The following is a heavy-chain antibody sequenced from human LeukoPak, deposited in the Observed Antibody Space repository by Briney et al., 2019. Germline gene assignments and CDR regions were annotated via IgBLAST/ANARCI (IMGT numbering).Heavy chain of an antibody. CDR3: AKPTYYYGSGSYYFDY. V-gene: IGHV3-23*01. Sequence: GESLKISCKGSGFTFSSYAMSWVRQAPGKGLEWVSAISGSGGSTYYADSVKGRFTISRDNSKNTLYLQMNSLRAEDTAVYYCAKPTYYYGSGSYYFDYWGQGTLVTVSS. CDR2: ISGSGGST. J-gene: IGHJ4*02. CDR1: GFTFSSYA. D-gene: IGHD3-10*01.